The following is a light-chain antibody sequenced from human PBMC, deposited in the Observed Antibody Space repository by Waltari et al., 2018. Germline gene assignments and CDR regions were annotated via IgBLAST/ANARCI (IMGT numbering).Light chain of an antibody. CDR1: QRVSSY. CDR3: QHRSNGPLYT. V-gene: IGKV3-11*01. Sequence: EIVLTQSQATLSLSPGERATLSCRASQRVSSYLAWYQQKPGQAPRLLIYDASDRATGIPARFSGSGSGTDFTLTISSLEPEDFAFYYCQHRSNGPLYTFGQGTKLEIK. CDR2: DAS. J-gene: IGKJ2*01.